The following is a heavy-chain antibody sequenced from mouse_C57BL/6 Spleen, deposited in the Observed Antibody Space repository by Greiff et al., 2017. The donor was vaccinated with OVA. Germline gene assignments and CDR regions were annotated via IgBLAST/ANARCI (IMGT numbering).Heavy chain of an antibody. CDR2: IYPGDGDT. CDR1: GYAFSSSW. V-gene: IGHV1-82*01. Sequence: VMLVESGPELVKPGASVKISCKASGYAFSSSWMNWVKQRPGKGLEWIGRIYPGDGDTNYNGKFKGKATLTADKSSSTAYMQLSSLTSEDSAVYFCARWSVGYFDYWGQGTTLTVSS. CDR3: ARWSVGYFDY. D-gene: IGHD1-1*01. J-gene: IGHJ2*01.